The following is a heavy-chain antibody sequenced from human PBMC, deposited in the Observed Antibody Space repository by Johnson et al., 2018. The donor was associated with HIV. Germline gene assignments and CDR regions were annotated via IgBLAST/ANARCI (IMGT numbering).Heavy chain of an antibody. CDR2: IYSGGST. V-gene: IGHV3-66*01. CDR3: ARAKYGGAFDV. Sequence: EVQLVESGGDLVKPGGSLRLSCAASGFIFSDYYMTWIRQAPGKGLEWVSVIYSGGSTYYADSVKGRFTISRDNSRNTLYLQMNSLRAEDTAVYYCARAKYGGAFDVWGQGTMVSVSS. J-gene: IGHJ3*01. D-gene: IGHD3-16*01. CDR1: GFIFSDYY.